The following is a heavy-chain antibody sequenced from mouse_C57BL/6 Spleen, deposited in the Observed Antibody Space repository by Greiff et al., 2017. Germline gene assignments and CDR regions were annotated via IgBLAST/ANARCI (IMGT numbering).Heavy chain of an antibody. Sequence: VQLQQSDAELVKPGASVKISCKVSGYTFTDHTIHWMKQRPEQGLEWIGYIYPRDGSTKYNEKFKGKTTLTADKSSSTAYMQLNSLTSEDSAVYFCARGGYGSSYGYAMDYWGQGTSVTVSS. CDR1: GYTFTDHT. V-gene: IGHV1-78*01. D-gene: IGHD1-1*01. J-gene: IGHJ4*01. CDR2: IYPRDGST. CDR3: ARGGYGSSYGYAMDY.